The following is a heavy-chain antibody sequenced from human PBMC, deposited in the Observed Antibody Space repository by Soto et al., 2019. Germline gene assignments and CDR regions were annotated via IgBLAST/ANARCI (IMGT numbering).Heavy chain of an antibody. Sequence: ASVKVSCKASGYTFTGYYMHWVRQAPGQGLEWMGWINPNSGGTNYAQKFQGWVAMTRDTSISTAYMELSRLRSDDTAVYYCAREVPYDSSGYYDTWGQGTLGTVSS. V-gene: IGHV1-2*04. D-gene: IGHD3-22*01. CDR3: AREVPYDSSGYYDT. J-gene: IGHJ5*02. CDR2: INPNSGGT. CDR1: GYTFTGYY.